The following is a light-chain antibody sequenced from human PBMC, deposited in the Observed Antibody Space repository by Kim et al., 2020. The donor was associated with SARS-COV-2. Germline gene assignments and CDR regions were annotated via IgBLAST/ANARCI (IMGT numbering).Light chain of an antibody. CDR1: QGISSY. CDR2: AAS. J-gene: IGKJ4*01. Sequence: STGDRVTITCQASQGISSYLAWYQQKPGKAPKLLIYAASTLQSGVPSRFSGSGSGTDFTLTISCLQSEDFATYYCQQYYSYPPLTFGGGTKVDIK. CDR3: QQYYSYPPLT. V-gene: IGKV1-8*01.